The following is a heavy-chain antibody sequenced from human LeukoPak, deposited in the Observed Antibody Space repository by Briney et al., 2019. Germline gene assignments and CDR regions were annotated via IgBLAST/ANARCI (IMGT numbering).Heavy chain of an antibody. D-gene: IGHD3-3*01. CDR2: INPSGGST. CDR3: ARDHQLIYFWSGYQWDHFDY. Sequence: ASVKVSCKASGYTFTSYYMHWVRQAPGQGLEWMGIINPSGGSTSYAQKFQGRVTMTRDTSTSTVYMELSSLRSEDTAVYYCARDHQLIYFWSGYQWDHFDYWGQGTLVTVSS. V-gene: IGHV1-46*01. J-gene: IGHJ4*02. CDR1: GYTFTSYY.